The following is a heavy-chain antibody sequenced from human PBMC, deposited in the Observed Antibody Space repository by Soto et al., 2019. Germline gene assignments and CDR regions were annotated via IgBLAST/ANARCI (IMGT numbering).Heavy chain of an antibody. V-gene: IGHV4-39*01. Sequence: SETLSLTCSVSGGSISSFSYYWGWIRQPPGKGLEWIGSIYYSGSAYYSPSLKSRVTMSVDTSKNQLSLELRSVTAADTAVYYCARSSIEPRVFMYPFDSWGQGTLVTVS. D-gene: IGHD6-6*01. CDR2: IYYSGSA. CDR3: ARSSIEPRVFMYPFDS. J-gene: IGHJ4*02. CDR1: GGSISSFSYY.